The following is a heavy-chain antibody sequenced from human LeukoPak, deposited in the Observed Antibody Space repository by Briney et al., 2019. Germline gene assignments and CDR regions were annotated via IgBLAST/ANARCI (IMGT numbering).Heavy chain of an antibody. Sequence: SETLSLTCAVYGGSFSGYYWSWIRQPPGKGREWIGEINHSGSTNYNPSLKSRVTISVDTSKNQFSLKLSSVTAADTAVYYCATRGDYDILTGYSYHFDYWGQGTLVTVSS. V-gene: IGHV4-34*01. CDR3: ATRGDYDILTGYSYHFDY. CDR2: INHSGST. CDR1: GGSFSGYY. D-gene: IGHD3-9*01. J-gene: IGHJ4*02.